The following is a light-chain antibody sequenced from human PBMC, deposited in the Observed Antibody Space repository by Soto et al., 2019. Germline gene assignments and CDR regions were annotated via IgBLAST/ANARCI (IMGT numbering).Light chain of an antibody. V-gene: IGKV1-39*01. CDR1: QSISSY. J-gene: IGKJ1*01. CDR2: AAS. CDR3: QQSYSTPPWT. Sequence: DIQMTQSPSSLSASVGDRVTITCRASQSISSYLNWYQQKPGKAPKLLIYAASSLQSGVPSRFSGSGSETDFTLTISRLQPEGFATYYGQQSYSTPPWTFGQGTKVEIK.